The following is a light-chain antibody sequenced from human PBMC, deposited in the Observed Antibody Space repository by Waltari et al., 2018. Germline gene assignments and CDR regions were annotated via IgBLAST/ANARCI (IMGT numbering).Light chain of an antibody. CDR2: RNN. V-gene: IGLV1-47*01. CDR1: NSNIGNNH. Sequence: QSVMTQPPSASGTPGQRVTFSCSGSNSNIGNNHVYWYQQLPGAAPKLLSYRNNQRPAGVPGRLSVSKSGTSTSLAISGLRSEDEGDYYCGGWDDSLNGWVFGGGTKLTVL. J-gene: IGLJ3*02. CDR3: GGWDDSLNGWV.